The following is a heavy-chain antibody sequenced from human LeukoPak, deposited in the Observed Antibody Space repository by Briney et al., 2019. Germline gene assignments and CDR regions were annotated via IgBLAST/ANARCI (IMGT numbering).Heavy chain of an antibody. CDR1: GFTFSDYY. D-gene: IGHD3-22*01. CDR3: AMGPETYYYDSSGGY. Sequence: PGGSLRLSCAASGFTFSDYYMNWIRQAPGKGLECVSYVSSSGSTIYYADSVKGRFTISRDNSKNTLYLQMNTLIADDTAVYYCAMGPETYYYDSSGGYWGQGTLVTVSS. CDR2: VSSSGSTI. J-gene: IGHJ4*02. V-gene: IGHV3-11*04.